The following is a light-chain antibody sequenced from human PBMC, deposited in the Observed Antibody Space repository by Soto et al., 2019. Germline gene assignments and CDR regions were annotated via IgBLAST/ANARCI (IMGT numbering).Light chain of an antibody. CDR3: QQRSKWRT. V-gene: IGKV3-11*01. J-gene: IGKJ5*01. CDR2: DAS. CDR1: QSVGDH. Sequence: EIVLTQSPATLSLSPGERATLSCRASQSVGDHLAWYQQRPGQAPRLLIYDASNRATGIPGRFSGSGSGTDFTLTISSLEREDFAVYYCQQRSKWRTFGQGTRLEI.